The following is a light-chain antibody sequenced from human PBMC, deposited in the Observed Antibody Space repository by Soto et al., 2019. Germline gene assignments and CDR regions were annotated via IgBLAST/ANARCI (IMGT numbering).Light chain of an antibody. Sequence: EIVLTQSPATLSLSPGERATLSCRASQSVSSYLAWYQQKPGQAPRLLIYDASNRATGIPARFSGSGSGTDFTLTISSLEPEDFAVHYCQQRSNWPYMYTFGQGTKLEIK. CDR3: QQRSNWPYMYT. CDR2: DAS. CDR1: QSVSSY. J-gene: IGKJ2*01. V-gene: IGKV3-11*01.